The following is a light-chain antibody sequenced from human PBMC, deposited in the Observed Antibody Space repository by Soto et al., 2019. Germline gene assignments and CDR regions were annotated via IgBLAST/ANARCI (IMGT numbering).Light chain of an antibody. J-gene: IGKJ4*01. Sequence: EIVMTQSPATLSVSPGERATFSCRASQCISSKVAWYQQKPGQAPRLLIYGASIRATGVPDSFSGSGSGTEFTLSISSLQSEHFAVYYCQQYNSWPLTFGGGTKVDIK. V-gene: IGKV3-15*01. CDR3: QQYNSWPLT. CDR1: QCISSK. CDR2: GAS.